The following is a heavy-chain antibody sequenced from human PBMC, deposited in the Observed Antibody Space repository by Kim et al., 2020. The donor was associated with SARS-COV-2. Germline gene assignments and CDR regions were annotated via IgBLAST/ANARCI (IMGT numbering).Heavy chain of an antibody. D-gene: IGHD2-15*01. Sequence: GGSLRLSCAASGFTFSNAWMSWVRQAPGKGLEWVGRIKSKTDGGTTDYAAPVKGRFTISRDDSKNTLYLQMNSLKTEDTAVYYCTTFAAATFYYYYGMDVWGQGTTVTVSS. J-gene: IGHJ6*02. CDR2: IKSKTDGGTT. CDR3: TTFAAATFYYYYGMDV. CDR1: GFTFSNAW. V-gene: IGHV3-15*01.